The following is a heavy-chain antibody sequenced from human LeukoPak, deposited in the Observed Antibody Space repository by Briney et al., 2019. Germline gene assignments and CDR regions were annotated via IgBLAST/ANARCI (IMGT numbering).Heavy chain of an antibody. J-gene: IGHJ4*02. CDR2: INPSGGST. V-gene: IGHV1-46*01. D-gene: IGHD5-18*01. Sequence: ASVKASCKASGYTFTSYYMHWVRQAPGQGLEWMGIINPSGGSTSYAQKFQGRVTMTRDTSTSTVYMELSSLRSEDTAVYYCARYSYGLLFDYWGQGTLVTVSS. CDR1: GYTFTSYY. CDR3: ARYSYGLLFDY.